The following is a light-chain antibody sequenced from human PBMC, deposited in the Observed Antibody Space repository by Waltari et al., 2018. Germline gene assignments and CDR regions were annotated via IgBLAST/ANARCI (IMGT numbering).Light chain of an antibody. J-gene: IGKJ1*01. CDR3: QQYGNPPRT. V-gene: IGKV3-20*01. CDR2: DAS. Sequence: ETALTQSPGTLSLSPGERPTLSCRASQSGASRHLAWYQQKPGQAPRLLIYDASSRAPGIPDRFSGSGSGTDFTLTITRLEPEDFAVYYCQQYGNPPRTFGQGTDVEIK. CDR1: QSGASRH.